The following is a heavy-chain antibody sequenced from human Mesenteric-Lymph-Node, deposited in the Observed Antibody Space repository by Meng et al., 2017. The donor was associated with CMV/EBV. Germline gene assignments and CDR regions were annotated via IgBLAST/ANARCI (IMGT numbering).Heavy chain of an antibody. V-gene: IGHV3-48*04. Sequence: GESLKISCAASGFTFNNYTFNWVRQAPGKRLEWVSYISGTSYTIYYADSVKGRFTISRDNAKNSLYLQMNSLRAEDTAVYYCAAGYYYGMDVWGQGTTVTVSS. CDR2: ISGTSYTI. CDR1: GFTFNNYT. J-gene: IGHJ6*02. CDR3: AAGYYYGMDV.